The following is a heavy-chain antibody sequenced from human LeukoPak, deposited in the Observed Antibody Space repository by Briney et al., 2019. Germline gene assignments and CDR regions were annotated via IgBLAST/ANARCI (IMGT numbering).Heavy chain of an antibody. J-gene: IGHJ4*02. Sequence: PGGSLRLSCAASGFTFSSYSMNWVRQAPGKGLEWVSSISSSSSSIYYADSVKGRFTISRDNAKNSLYLQMNSLRAEDTAVYYCARDYYDSSGYFSAFDYWGQGTLVTVSS. CDR3: ARDYYDSSGYFSAFDY. V-gene: IGHV3-21*01. CDR2: ISSSSSSI. D-gene: IGHD3-22*01. CDR1: GFTFSSYS.